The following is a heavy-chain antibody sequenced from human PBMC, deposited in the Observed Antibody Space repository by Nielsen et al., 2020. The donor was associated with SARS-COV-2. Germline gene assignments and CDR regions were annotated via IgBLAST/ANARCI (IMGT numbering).Heavy chain of an antibody. CDR2: IYYSGST. CDR3: ARAGYSSSWYGEYFQH. V-gene: IGHV4-31*03. CDR1: GGSISSGGYY. J-gene: IGHJ1*01. D-gene: IGHD6-13*01. Sequence: SETLSLTCTVSGGSISSGGYYWSWIRQHPGKGLEWIGYIYYSGSTYYNPSLKSRVTISVDTSKNQFSLKLSSVTAADTAVYYCARAGYSSSWYGEYFQHWGQDTLVTVSS.